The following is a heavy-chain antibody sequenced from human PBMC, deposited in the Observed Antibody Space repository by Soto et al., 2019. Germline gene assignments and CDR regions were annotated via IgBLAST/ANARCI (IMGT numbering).Heavy chain of an antibody. V-gene: IGHV4-61*01. CDR1: GGSVSSGSYF. D-gene: IGHD3-3*01. J-gene: IGHJ4*02. CDR2: MDYSGGT. Sequence: SETLSLTCTVSGGSVSSGSYFWSWIRQPPGKGLEWIGYMDYSGGTTYNPSLQSRVTISVDTSKNQFSLKLSSVTAADTAVYYCARELISVFGVVRRGYYFDYWGQGTLVTVSS. CDR3: ARELISVFGVVRRGYYFDY.